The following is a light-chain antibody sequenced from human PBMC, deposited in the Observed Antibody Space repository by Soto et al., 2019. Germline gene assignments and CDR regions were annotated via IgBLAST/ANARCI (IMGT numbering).Light chain of an antibody. J-gene: IGKJ4*01. CDR2: DAS. V-gene: IGKV1-33*01. CDR1: QDIKNY. Sequence: DIQMTQSPSSLSASVGDRVTITCQASQDIKNYLNWYQQIPGKAPILLIYDASNLKAGVPSRFSGSASGTHFTFTISSLQPEDVATYYCQHYDHLPPLSFGGGTKVEIK. CDR3: QHYDHLPPLS.